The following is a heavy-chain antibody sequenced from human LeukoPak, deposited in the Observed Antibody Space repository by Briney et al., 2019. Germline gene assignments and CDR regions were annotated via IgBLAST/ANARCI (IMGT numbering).Heavy chain of an antibody. J-gene: IGHJ4*02. V-gene: IGHV1-18*01. Sequence: ASVKVSCKASGYTFTSYVISWVRQAPGQGLEWMGWISAYNGNTNYAQKVQGRVTMTTDTSTSTAYTELRSLRSDDTAVYYCARDYRPPPTYSSRDGFDYWGQGTLVTVSS. CDR3: ARDYRPPPTYSSRDGFDY. D-gene: IGHD6-13*01. CDR2: ISAYNGNT. CDR1: GYTFTSYV.